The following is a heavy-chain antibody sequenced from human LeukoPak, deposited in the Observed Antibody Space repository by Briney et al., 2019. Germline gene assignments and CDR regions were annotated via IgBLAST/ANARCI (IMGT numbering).Heavy chain of an antibody. CDR1: GGTFSSCA. Sequence: SVKVSCKASGGTFSSCAISWVRQAPGQGLEWMGGIIPIFGTANYAQKFQGRVTITTDESTSTAYMELSSLRSEDTAVYYCAGRGRYHYYYYYMDVWGKGTTVTVSS. D-gene: IGHD5-24*01. CDR2: IIPIFGTA. V-gene: IGHV1-69*05. CDR3: AGRGRYHYYYYYMDV. J-gene: IGHJ6*03.